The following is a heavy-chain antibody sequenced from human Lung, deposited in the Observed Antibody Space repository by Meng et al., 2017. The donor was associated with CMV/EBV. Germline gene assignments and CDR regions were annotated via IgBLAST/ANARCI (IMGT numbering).Heavy chain of an antibody. V-gene: IGHV4-61*01. CDR1: GGSVISGSYY. J-gene: IGHJ4*02. Sequence: SETLSLTCSVSGGSVISGSYYWSWIRQSPGKGLQWIGYIHNSWSTKYNPSLKSRVTISVDTPKDQFSLRLRFVTAADTAVYYCARDVGYCSDGSCSDYWGQGMLVTVS. CDR3: ARDVGYCSDGSCSDY. CDR2: IHNSWST. D-gene: IGHD2-15*01.